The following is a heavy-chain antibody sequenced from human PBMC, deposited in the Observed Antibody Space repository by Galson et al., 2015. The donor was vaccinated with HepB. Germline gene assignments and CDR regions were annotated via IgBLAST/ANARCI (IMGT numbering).Heavy chain of an antibody. CDR3: ARVKRGEWYSFYYYGMDV. D-gene: IGHD3-10*01. CDR1: EFILSMYW. J-gene: IGHJ6*02. CDR2: IKEDGSEK. V-gene: IGHV3-7*05. Sequence: SLRLSCAASEFILSMYWMNWVRQAPGKGLEWVANIKEDGSEKNTVDSVKGRFTISRDNAKNSLYLQMNSLRAEDTAIYYCARVKRGEWYSFYYYGMDVWGQGTTVTVSS.